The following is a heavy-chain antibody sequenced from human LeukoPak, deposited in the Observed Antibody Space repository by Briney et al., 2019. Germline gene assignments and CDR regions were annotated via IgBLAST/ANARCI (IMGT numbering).Heavy chain of an antibody. V-gene: IGHV3-23*01. CDR3: ARDYGGSSPFDY. D-gene: IGHD4-23*01. J-gene: IGHJ4*02. CDR2: MSSSDDGR. CDR1: GFSFSSYA. Sequence: GGSLRLSCATSGFSFSSYAMSWVRQAPGKGLEWVSAMSSSDDGRYYAASVRGRFTISRDNAKNSLYLQMNSLRAEDTAVYYCARDYGGSSPFDYWGQGTLVTVSS.